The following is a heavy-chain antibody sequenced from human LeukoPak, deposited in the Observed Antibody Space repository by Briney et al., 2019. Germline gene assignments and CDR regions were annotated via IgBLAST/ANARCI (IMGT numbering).Heavy chain of an antibody. Sequence: PSETLSLTCTVSGGSVISYYWSWIRQPPGQGLEWIAYIHSNGYTNYNPSLKSRVTISVDTSKNQFPLTVTSVTAADTAVYYCAKRQGPNSGSYDYFDPWGQGTLVTVSS. J-gene: IGHJ5*02. CDR3: AKRQGPNSGSYDYFDP. CDR1: GGSVISYY. D-gene: IGHD1-26*01. CDR2: IHSNGYT. V-gene: IGHV4-4*09.